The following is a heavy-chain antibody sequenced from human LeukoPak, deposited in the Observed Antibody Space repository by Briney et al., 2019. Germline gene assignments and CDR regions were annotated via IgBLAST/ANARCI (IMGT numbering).Heavy chain of an antibody. CDR2: IRSKVYGGTT. CDR3: SRVSTSGSYGRFDALHI. V-gene: IGHV3-49*03. D-gene: IGHD6-19*01. CDR1: GFSFGDYA. J-gene: IGHJ3*02. Sequence: GGSLRLSCRTSGFSFGDYALSWFRQAPGKGLEWVGFIRSKVYGGTTEYAASVKGRVIISRDDSESIAYLQMNSLKIEDTAMYYCSRVSTSGSYGRFDALHIWSQGTMVTVSS.